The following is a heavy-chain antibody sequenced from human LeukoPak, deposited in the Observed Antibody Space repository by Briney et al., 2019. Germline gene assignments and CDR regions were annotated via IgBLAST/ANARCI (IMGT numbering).Heavy chain of an antibody. D-gene: IGHD3-22*01. Sequence: SVKVSCKASGGTFSSYAISWVRQAPGQGLEWMGGIIPIFGTANYAQKFQSRVTITADKSTSTAYMELSSLRSEDTAVYYCARDASSYYYDSSGPHWGQGTLVTVSS. CDR1: GGTFSSYA. CDR3: ARDASSYYYDSSGPH. J-gene: IGHJ4*02. CDR2: IIPIFGTA. V-gene: IGHV1-69*06.